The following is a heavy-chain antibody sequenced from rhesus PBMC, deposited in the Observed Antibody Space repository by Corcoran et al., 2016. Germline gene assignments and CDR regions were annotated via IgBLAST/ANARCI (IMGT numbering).Heavy chain of an antibody. D-gene: IGHD3-28*01. J-gene: IGHJ4*01. Sequence: QVTLKESGPALVNPTPTLTLTCTFSGFSISTSGMGVGWIRQPPGKAREWLALIYWDDVKYYSTSLKSRLTISKDTSKNQVVLTMTNMDPVDTATYYCARKSRGDSGYSNYFDYWGQGVLVTVSS. CDR3: ARKSRGDSGYSNYFDY. CDR2: IYWDDVK. V-gene: IGHV2-174*01. CDR1: GFSISTSGMG.